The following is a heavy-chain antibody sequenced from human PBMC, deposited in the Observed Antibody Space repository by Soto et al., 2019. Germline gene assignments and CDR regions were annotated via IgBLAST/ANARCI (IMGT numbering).Heavy chain of an antibody. J-gene: IGHJ5*02. CDR3: AKDRQLEFPYSGLDP. CDR1: GFTFSNYA. Sequence: EMQLLESGGGFVQPGGSLRLSCAASGFTFSNYAMSWVRQTPGKGLEWVSAISGSGGSTYYADSVRGRFTISRDNSKNTLSLQMNTLSAEDTAVYYCAKDRQLEFPYSGLDPWGQGTLVTVSS. D-gene: IGHD5-18*01. V-gene: IGHV3-23*01. CDR2: ISGSGGST.